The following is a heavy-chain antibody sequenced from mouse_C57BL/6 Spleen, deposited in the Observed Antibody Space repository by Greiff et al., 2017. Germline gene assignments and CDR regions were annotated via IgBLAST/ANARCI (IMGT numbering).Heavy chain of an antibody. CDR3: TSYDYDGNYFDY. CDR1: GFNIKDYY. CDR2: IDPEDGDT. V-gene: IGHV14-1*01. Sequence: EVQLQQSGAELVRPGASVKLSCTASGFNIKDYYMHWVKQRPEQGLEWIGRIDPEDGDTEYAPKFQGKATMTADTSSNTAYLQLSSLTSEDTSVYYCTSYDYDGNYFDYWGQGTTLTVSS. D-gene: IGHD2-4*01. J-gene: IGHJ2*01.